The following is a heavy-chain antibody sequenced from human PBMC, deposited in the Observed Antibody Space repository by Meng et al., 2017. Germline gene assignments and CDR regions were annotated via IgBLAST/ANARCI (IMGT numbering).Heavy chain of an antibody. CDR2: IYYSGST. D-gene: IGHD3-9*01. CDR3: ARYYRPILTGYYYFDY. J-gene: IGHJ4*02. Sequence: GPLRLSCTVSGGSISSYYWSWIRQPPGKGLEWIGYIYYSGSTNYNPSLKSRVTISVDTSKNQFSLKLSSVTAADTAVYYCARYYRPILTGYYYFDYWGQGTLVTVSS. CDR1: GGSISSYY. V-gene: IGHV4-59*01.